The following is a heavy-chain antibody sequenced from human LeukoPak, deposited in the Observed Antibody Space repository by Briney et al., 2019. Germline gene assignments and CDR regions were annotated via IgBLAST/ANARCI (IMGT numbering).Heavy chain of an antibody. J-gene: IGHJ3*02. CDR3: ARRGITMVRGAFDI. V-gene: IGHV4-59*01. Sequence: SETLSLTCTVSGGSISSYYWSWIRQPPGKGLEWIGYIYYSGSTNYNPSLKSRVTISVDTSKNQFSLKLSSVTAADTAVYYCARRGITMVRGAFDIWGQGTMVTVSS. CDR2: IYYSGST. D-gene: IGHD3-10*01. CDR1: GGSISSYY.